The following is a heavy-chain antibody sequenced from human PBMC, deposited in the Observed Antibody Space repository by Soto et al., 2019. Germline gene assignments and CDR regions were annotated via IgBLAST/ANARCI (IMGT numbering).Heavy chain of an antibody. V-gene: IGHV1-69*04. CDR1: GGTLSSYT. CDR2: VIPNLGVT. D-gene: IGHD6-13*01. Sequence: GASVKVSCKASGGTLSSYTFSWVRQAPGQGLEWMGRVIPNLGVTNYAKKFQGRFTIVVDTSTSTAYMELNSLRYEDTAVYYCARDIRYSSSWVDYWGQGTLVTVSS. CDR3: ARDIRYSSSWVDY. J-gene: IGHJ4*02.